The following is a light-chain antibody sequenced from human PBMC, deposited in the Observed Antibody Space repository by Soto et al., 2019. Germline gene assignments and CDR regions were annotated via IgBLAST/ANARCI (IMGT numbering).Light chain of an antibody. CDR2: AAS. CDR1: QGISSH. Sequence: DIELTQSPSLLFASVGASVTITCRASQGISSHLAWYQQKPGKVPKLLIYAASTLQSGVPSRFSGSGSGTDFTLTISSLQPEDVATYYCQKCKVAPFTFGGGTKVDIK. J-gene: IGKJ4*01. CDR3: QKCKVAPFT. V-gene: IGKV1-27*01.